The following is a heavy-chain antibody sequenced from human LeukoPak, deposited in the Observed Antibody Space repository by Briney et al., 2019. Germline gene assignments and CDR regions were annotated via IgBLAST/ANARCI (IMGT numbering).Heavy chain of an antibody. CDR3: ARGVRIAVAGYIDY. V-gene: IGHV3-30*04. CDR2: ISYDGSNK. Sequence: GGSLRLSCAASGFTFSSYAMHWVRQAPGKGLEWVAVISYDGSNKYYADSVKGRFTISRDNAKNSLYLQMNSLRAEDTAVYYCARGVRIAVAGYIDYWGQGTLVTVSS. CDR1: GFTFSSYA. J-gene: IGHJ4*02. D-gene: IGHD6-19*01.